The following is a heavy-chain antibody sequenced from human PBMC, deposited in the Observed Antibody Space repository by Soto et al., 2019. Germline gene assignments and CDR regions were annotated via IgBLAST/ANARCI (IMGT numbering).Heavy chain of an antibody. CDR1: GGSFSGYY. D-gene: IGHD3-10*01. CDR3: ARGRFGESILRPQRVLNAY. J-gene: IGHJ4*02. Sequence: PSETLSLTCAVYGGSFSGYYWSWIRQPPGKGLEWIGEINHSGSTNYNPSLKSRVTISVDTSKNQFSLKLSSVTAADTAVYYCARGRFGESILRPQRVLNAYWGQGTLVTVS. CDR2: INHSGST. V-gene: IGHV4-34*01.